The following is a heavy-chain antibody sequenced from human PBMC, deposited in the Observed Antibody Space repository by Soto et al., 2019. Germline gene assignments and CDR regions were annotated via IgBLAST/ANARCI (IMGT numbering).Heavy chain of an antibody. J-gene: IGHJ6*02. V-gene: IGHV4-30-2*01. CDR3: ARGLAVRGSYGLDV. CDR2: IYHSGIT. Sequence: QLQLQESGSGLVKPSQTLSLTCAVSGASISSGGSSWSWIRQAPGTGLEWIGYIYHSGITNYNPSLKSRATISVDKSQNQFSLSLSFVTAADTAVYYCARGLAVRGSYGLDVWGQGTTVTVSS. CDR1: GASISSGGSS. D-gene: IGHD3-10*01.